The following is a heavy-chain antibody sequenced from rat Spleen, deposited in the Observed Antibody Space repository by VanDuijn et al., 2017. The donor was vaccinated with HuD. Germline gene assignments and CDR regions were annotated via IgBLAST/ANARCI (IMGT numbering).Heavy chain of an antibody. D-gene: IGHD1-6*01. J-gene: IGHJ3*01. V-gene: IGHV3-1*01. CDR3: TRGLSMSSTNYYYALFAY. Sequence: EVQLQESGPGLVKPSQSLSLTCSVTGYSITSNYWGWIRKFPGNKMEWMGYIDYSGRTSYNPSLKSRITITRDTSKNQFFLQWNSVTTEDTATYYCTRGLSMSSTNYYYALFAYWGQGTLVTVSS. CDR2: IDYSGRT. CDR1: GYSITSNY.